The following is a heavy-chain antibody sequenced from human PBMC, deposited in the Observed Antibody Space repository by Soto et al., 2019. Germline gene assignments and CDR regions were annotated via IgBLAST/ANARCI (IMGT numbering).Heavy chain of an antibody. CDR2: ISAYNGNT. J-gene: IGHJ5*02. Sequence: ASVKVSCKASGYTFTSYGISWVRQAPGQGLEWMGWISAYNGNTNYAQKLQGRVTMTTDTSKNQFSLKLSSVTAADTAVYYCASSLEGEPNWFDPWGQGTLVTVSS. CDR3: ASSLEGEPNWFDP. CDR1: GYTFTSYG. V-gene: IGHV1-18*04. D-gene: IGHD3-16*01.